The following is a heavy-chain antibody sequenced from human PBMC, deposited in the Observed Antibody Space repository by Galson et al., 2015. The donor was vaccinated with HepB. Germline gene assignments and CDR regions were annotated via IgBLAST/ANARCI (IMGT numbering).Heavy chain of an antibody. J-gene: IGHJ3*02. CDR1: DDSISSYY. CDR3: ARILVPSSGWGFAFDI. Sequence: SETLSLTCTVSDDSISSYYWSWIRQPPEKGLEWIGYIYYSGSTNYNPSLKSRVTISVDTSKNQFSLKLSSVTAADTAVYYCARILVPSSGWGFAFDIWGLGTMVTVSS. D-gene: IGHD6-19*01. V-gene: IGHV4-59*01. CDR2: IYYSGST.